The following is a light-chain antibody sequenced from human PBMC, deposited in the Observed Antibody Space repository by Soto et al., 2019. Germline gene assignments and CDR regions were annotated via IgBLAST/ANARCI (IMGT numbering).Light chain of an antibody. CDR1: QSVSSSY. Sequence: EIVLTQSPGTLSLSPEERATLSCRASQSVSSSYLAWYQQKPGQAPRLVIYDATSRAAGIPERFSGSGSGTDFTFMISRLEPEGFAVYYCQQYERKTFGQRTKVEIK. CDR3: QQYERKT. V-gene: IGKV3-20*01. J-gene: IGKJ1*01. CDR2: DAT.